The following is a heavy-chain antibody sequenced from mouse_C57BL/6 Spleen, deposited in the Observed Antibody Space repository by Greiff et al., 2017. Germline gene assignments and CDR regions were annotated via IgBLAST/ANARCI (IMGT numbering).Heavy chain of an antibody. J-gene: IGHJ4*01. CDR2: IRSKSNNYAT. CDR1: GFSFNTYA. Sequence: DVMLVESGGGLVQPKGSLKLSCAASGFSFNTYAMNWVRQAPGKGLEWVARIRSKSNNYATYYADSVKDRFTISRDDSESMLYLQMNNLKTEDTAMYYCVRLHYDYDERDYYAMDYWGQGTSVTVSS. CDR3: VRLHYDYDERDYYAMDY. D-gene: IGHD2-4*01. V-gene: IGHV10-1*01.